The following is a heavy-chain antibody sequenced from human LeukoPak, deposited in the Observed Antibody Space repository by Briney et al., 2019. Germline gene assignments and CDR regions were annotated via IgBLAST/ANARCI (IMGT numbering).Heavy chain of an antibody. J-gene: IGHJ5*02. CDR3: TIDLPHKVWFDQ. Sequence: PGGSLRLSCATSGFTFSSHALSWVRQTPGKELEWVSSISVSGSTTYYADSAKGRFTISRDNSRNMLNLQMDSLRAEDTAVYYCTIDLPHKVWFDQWGQGTLVTVSS. CDR2: ISVSGSTT. CDR1: GFTFSSHA. V-gene: IGHV3-23*01.